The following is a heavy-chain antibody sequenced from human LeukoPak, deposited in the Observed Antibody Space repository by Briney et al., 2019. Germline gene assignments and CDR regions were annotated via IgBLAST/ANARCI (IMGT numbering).Heavy chain of an antibody. CDR3: ARQGSGSYQNYYYYMDV. J-gene: IGHJ6*03. CDR1: GGSISSYY. D-gene: IGHD3-10*01. CDR2: IYTSGST. Sequence: SETLSLTCTVSGGSISSYYWSWIRQPAGKGLEWIGRIYTSGSTNYNPSLKSRVTISVDTSKNQFSLKLSSVTAADTAVYYCARQGSGSYQNYYYYMDVWGKGTTVTVSS. V-gene: IGHV4-4*07.